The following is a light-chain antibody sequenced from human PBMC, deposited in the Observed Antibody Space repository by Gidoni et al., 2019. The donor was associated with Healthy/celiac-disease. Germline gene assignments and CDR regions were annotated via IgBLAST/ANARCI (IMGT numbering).Light chain of an antibody. V-gene: IGKV1-33*01. CDR3: QQYDNLPLT. J-gene: IGKJ4*01. CDR1: QDISNY. CDR2: VAS. Sequence: DIHMTQSPSPLSASVGDRVTITCQASQDISNYLNWYQQKPGKAPKLLIYVASNLETGVPSRFSGSGSGTDFTFTISSLQHEDIATYYCQQYDNLPLTFGGGTKVEIK.